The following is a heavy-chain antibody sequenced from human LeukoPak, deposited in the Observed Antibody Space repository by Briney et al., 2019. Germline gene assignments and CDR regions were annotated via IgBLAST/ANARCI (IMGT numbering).Heavy chain of an antibody. V-gene: IGHV3-74*01. CDR1: GFTFSNHW. D-gene: IGHD5-18*01. J-gene: IGHJ4*02. Sequence: GGSLRLSCTASGFTFSNHWMHWVRQAPGKGLMWVSRINRDGSRTDYADSVKGRFTISRDDAKNTLYLQVNSLRVEDTAVYFCARGGSDTAMAHDYWGQGTLVTVSS. CDR2: INRDGSRT. CDR3: ARGGSDTAMAHDY.